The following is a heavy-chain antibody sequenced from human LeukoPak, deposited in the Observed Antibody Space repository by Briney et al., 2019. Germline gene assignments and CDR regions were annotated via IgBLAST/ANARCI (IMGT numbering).Heavy chain of an antibody. D-gene: IGHD3-10*01. CDR1: GYSFTSYW. J-gene: IGHJ4*02. CDR2: IEPSAFYT. Sequence: GESLKISCMGSGYSFTSYWISGVRQMPGKGLEWMGRIEPSAFYTNYSPSFQGHVTISADKPISTAYLQWSSLKASDTAMYYCARHYYGSGSYEDFDYWGQGTLFTVSS. V-gene: IGHV5-10-1*01. CDR3: ARHYYGSGSYEDFDY.